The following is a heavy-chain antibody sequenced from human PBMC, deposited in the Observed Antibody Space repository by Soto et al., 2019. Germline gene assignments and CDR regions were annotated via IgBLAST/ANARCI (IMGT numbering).Heavy chain of an antibody. CDR1: GYSFTSYW. D-gene: IGHD3-10*01. J-gene: IGHJ4*02. V-gene: IGHV5-51*01. CDR3: ARVVDTVTNYGSGSYYNSALAYYFDY. Sequence: PGESLKISCKGSGYSFTSYWIGWVRQMPGKGLEWMGIIYPGDSDTRYSPSFQGQVTISADKSISTAYLQWSSLKASDAAMYYCARVVDTVTNYGSGSYYNSALAYYFDYWGQGTLVTVSS. CDR2: IYPGDSDT.